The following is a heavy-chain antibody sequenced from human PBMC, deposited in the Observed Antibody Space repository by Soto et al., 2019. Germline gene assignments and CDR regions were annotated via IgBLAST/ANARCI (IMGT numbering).Heavy chain of an antibody. J-gene: IGHJ4*02. Sequence: QVQLVESGGGVVQPGRSLRLSCAASGFTFRTYGMHWVRQAPGKGLEWVAIIWYDGSNKYYADSVKGRFTISRDKSKHTLYLQMNSLRAEDTAVYYCARAVSMTAAGTKTDYWGQGTLVTVSS. CDR3: ARAVSMTAAGTKTDY. V-gene: IGHV3-33*01. CDR1: GFTFRTYG. CDR2: IWYDGSNK. D-gene: IGHD6-13*01.